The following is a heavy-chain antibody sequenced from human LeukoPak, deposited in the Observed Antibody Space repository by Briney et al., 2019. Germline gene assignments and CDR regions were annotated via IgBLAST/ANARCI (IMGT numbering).Heavy chain of an antibody. CDR3: AREVGPSYFDY. J-gene: IGHJ4*02. D-gene: IGHD3-10*01. CDR1: GGSISSSSYY. V-gene: IGHV4-39*07. Sequence: PSETLSLTCTVSGGSISSSSYYWGWIRQPPGKGLEWIGSIYYSGSTCYNPSLKSRVTISVDTSKNQFSLKLRSVTAADTAVFYCAREVGPSYFDYWGQGTLVSVSS. CDR2: IYYSGST.